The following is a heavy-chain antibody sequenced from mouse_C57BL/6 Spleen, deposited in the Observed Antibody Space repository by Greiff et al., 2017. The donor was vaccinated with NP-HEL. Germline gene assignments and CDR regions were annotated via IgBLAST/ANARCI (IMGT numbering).Heavy chain of an antibody. V-gene: IGHV1-81*01. J-gene: IGHJ4*01. D-gene: IGHD2-3*01. Sequence: QVQLQQPGAELARPGASVKLSCKASGYTFTSYGISWVKQRTGQSLEWIGEIYPRSGNTYYNEKFKGKATLTADKSSSTAYMELRSLTSEDSAVYFCARGNLYDGYYNAMDYWGQGTSVTVSS. CDR2: IYPRSGNT. CDR1: GYTFTSYG. CDR3: ARGNLYDGYYNAMDY.